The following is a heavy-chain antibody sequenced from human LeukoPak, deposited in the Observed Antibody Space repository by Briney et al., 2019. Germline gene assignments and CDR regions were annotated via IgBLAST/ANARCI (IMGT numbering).Heavy chain of an antibody. Sequence: GGSLRLSCAASKFTFNDYAMHWVRQAPGKGLEWVSGISWNSDNIGYADSVRGRFTISRDNAKDSLFLQMDSLRDEDTAVYYCANLTHWGQGILVTVSS. CDR2: ISWNSDNI. V-gene: IGHV3-9*01. D-gene: IGHD2-21*02. CDR1: KFTFNDYA. CDR3: ANLTH. J-gene: IGHJ4*02.